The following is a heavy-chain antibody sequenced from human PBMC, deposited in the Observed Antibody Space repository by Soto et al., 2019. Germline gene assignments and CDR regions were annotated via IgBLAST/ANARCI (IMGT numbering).Heavy chain of an antibody. J-gene: IGHJ4*02. CDR2: ISSSSSTI. CDR3: AREPAKYVFWSVYGDGGMSY. V-gene: IGHV3-48*02. D-gene: IGHD3-3*01. Sequence: GGSLRLSCAASGFTFSSYSMNWVRQAPGKGLEWVSYISSSSSTIYYADSVKGRFTISRDNAKNSLYLQMNSLREEDRAVFYFAREPAKYVFWSVYGDGGMSYWGQGTLVTVS. CDR1: GFTFSSYS.